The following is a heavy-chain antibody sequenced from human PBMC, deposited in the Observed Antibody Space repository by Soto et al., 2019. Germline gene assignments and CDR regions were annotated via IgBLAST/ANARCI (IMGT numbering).Heavy chain of an antibody. CDR2: IKQDGSEK. Sequence: LRLSCAASGFTFSSYWMSWVRQAPGKGLEWVANIKQDGSEKYYVDSVKGRFTISRDNAKNSLYLQMNSLRAEDTAVYYCASIMFPDFYFDYWGQGTLVTVSS. CDR1: GFTFSSYW. V-gene: IGHV3-7*03. CDR3: ASIMFPDFYFDY. J-gene: IGHJ4*02. D-gene: IGHD3-16*01.